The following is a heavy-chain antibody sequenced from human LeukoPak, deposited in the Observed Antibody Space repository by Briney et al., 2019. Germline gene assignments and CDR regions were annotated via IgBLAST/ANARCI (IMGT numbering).Heavy chain of an antibody. J-gene: IGHJ4*02. D-gene: IGHD3-22*01. CDR2: IKQDGSEK. Sequence: GGSLRLSCAASGFTFNIYWMSWVRQAPGKGLEWVANIKQDGSEKYYVDSARGRFTISRDNAKNSLYLQINSLRAEDTAVYYCARDEHQYYSESSGRFDFWGQGVLVTVSS. V-gene: IGHV3-7*04. CDR1: GFTFNIYW. CDR3: ARDEHQYYSESSGRFDF.